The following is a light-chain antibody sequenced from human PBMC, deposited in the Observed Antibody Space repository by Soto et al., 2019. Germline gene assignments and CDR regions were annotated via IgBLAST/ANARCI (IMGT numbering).Light chain of an antibody. Sequence: EIVLTQSPDTLSLSPGERANLSFISSQSVINNYLAWYPQKAGQAPRPLIYAASSRAPGVPDRFRGSGSGTDFSLTISRLEPEDFAVYYCQQYGGTPWTCGQGTKVDIK. CDR3: QQYGGTPWT. J-gene: IGKJ1*01. CDR1: QSVINNY. CDR2: AAS. V-gene: IGKV3-20*01.